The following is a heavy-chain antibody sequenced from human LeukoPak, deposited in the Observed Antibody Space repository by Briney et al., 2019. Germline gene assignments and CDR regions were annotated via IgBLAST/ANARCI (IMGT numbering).Heavy chain of an antibody. Sequence: ASVKVSCKASGYTFTSYYMHWVRQAPGQGPEWMGIINPSGGSTSYAQKFQGRVTMTRDTSTSTVYMELSSLRSEDTAVYYCARDFTVTGFDYWGQGTLVTVSS. CDR2: INPSGGST. CDR1: GYTFTSYY. CDR3: ARDFTVTGFDY. D-gene: IGHD4-17*01. J-gene: IGHJ4*02. V-gene: IGHV1-46*01.